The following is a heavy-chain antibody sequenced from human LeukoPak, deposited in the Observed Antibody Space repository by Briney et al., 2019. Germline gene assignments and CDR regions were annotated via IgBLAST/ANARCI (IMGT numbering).Heavy chain of an antibody. Sequence: GASVKVSCKVSGYTLTELSMHWVRQAPGKGLEWMGGFDPEDGETIYAQKFQGRVTMTEDTSTDTAYMELSRLRSDDTAVYYCARETGYCSGGSCPKGHFDYWGQGTPVTVSS. V-gene: IGHV1-24*01. CDR1: GYTLTELS. D-gene: IGHD2-15*01. CDR2: FDPEDGET. J-gene: IGHJ4*02. CDR3: ARETGYCSGGSCPKGHFDY.